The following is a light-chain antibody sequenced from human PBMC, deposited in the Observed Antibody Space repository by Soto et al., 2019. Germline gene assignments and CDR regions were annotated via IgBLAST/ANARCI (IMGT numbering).Light chain of an antibody. CDR1: SSNIGAGYD. CDR3: QSYDRSLSGYVV. CDR2: GNS. Sequence: QSVLTQPPSVSGAPGQRVTISCTGSSSNIGAGYDVHWYQQLPGTGPKLLIYGNSNRPSGVPDRFSGSKSGTSASLAITGLQAEDAADYYCQSYDRSLSGYVVFGGGSELTV. J-gene: IGLJ2*01. V-gene: IGLV1-40*01.